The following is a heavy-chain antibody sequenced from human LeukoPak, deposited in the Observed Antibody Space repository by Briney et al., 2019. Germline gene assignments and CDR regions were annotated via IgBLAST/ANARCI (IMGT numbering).Heavy chain of an antibody. CDR1: GFTFSRYA. Sequence: GSLRLSCAAYGFTFSRYAMHWVRQAPGKGLEYVSGIPSNGGSTYYANSVKGRFSISRDNSKDTLYLQMGSLRAEDMAVYYCARSRLVVTGMDVWGKGTTVTVSS. CDR3: ARSRLVVTGMDV. CDR2: IPSNGGST. V-gene: IGHV3-64*01. J-gene: IGHJ6*03. D-gene: IGHD3-22*01.